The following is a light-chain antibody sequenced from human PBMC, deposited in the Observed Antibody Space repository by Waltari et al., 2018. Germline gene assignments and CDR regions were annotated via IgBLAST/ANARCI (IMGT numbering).Light chain of an antibody. CDR2: EVT. V-gene: IGLV2-8*01. CDR1: RSDVGGYKY. CDR3: TSYAGSNNPVM. Sequence: QSALTQPPSASGSPGQSVTISCTGTRSDVGGYKYVSWYQQYPGKAPKLIIYEVTKRPSGVPDRFSGSKSGNTASLTVSGLLPEDEAAYYCTSYAGSNNPVMFGGGTKLTVL. J-gene: IGLJ3*02.